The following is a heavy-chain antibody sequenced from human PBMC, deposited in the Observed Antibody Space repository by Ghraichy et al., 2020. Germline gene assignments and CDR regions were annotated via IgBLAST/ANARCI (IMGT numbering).Heavy chain of an antibody. CDR1: GGSFSGYY. Sequence: SQTLSLTCAVYGGSFSGYYWSWIRQPPGKGLEWIGEINHSGSTNYNPSLKSRVTISEDTSKNQFSLKLSSVTAADTAVYYCARAPPYGPGAFDIWGQGTMVTVSS. CDR2: INHSGST. J-gene: IGHJ3*02. D-gene: IGHD3-10*01. V-gene: IGHV4-34*01. CDR3: ARAPPYGPGAFDI.